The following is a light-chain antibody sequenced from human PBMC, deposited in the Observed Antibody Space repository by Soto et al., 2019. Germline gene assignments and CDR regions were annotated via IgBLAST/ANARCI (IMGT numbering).Light chain of an antibody. J-gene: IGKJ1*01. CDR2: TAS. V-gene: IGKV3-20*01. CDR1: QSVSSNY. Sequence: EIVLTQSPGTLSLSPGAIATLSCRASQSVSSNYLAWFQQKPGQAPRLLIYTASSRATGIPDRFSGSGSGTDFTLTISRLEPEDFAVYYCQQYGSSPKTFGQGTKVEI. CDR3: QQYGSSPKT.